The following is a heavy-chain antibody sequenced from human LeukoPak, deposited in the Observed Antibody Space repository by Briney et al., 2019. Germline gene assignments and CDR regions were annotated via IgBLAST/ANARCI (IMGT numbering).Heavy chain of an antibody. J-gene: IGHJ4*02. CDR2: ISTEGSTT. CDR1: GFTFSSHW. V-gene: IGHV3-74*01. CDR3: VRDRTTVTVFDY. D-gene: IGHD4-17*01. Sequence: GGSLRLSCAASGFTFSSHWMHWVRQAPGKGLVWVSRISTEGSTTGYADSLQGRFTISRDNAKNTVYLQMHSLRAEDMAVYYCVRDRTTVTVFDYWGQGTLVTVSS.